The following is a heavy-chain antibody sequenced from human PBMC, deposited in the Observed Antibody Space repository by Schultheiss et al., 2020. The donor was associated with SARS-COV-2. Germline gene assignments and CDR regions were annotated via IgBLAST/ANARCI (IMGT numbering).Heavy chain of an antibody. CDR2: IYSGGST. V-gene: IGHV3-66*01. J-gene: IGHJ6*03. D-gene: IGHD1-1*01. CDR1: GFTVSSNY. Sequence: GSLRLSCAASGFTVSSNYMSWVRQAPGKGLEWVSVIYSGGSTYYADSVKGRFTISRDNSKNTLYLQMNSLRAEDTAVYYCARVRTTLTTGYYYYMDVWGNGTTVTVSS. CDR3: ARVRTTLTTGYYYYMDV.